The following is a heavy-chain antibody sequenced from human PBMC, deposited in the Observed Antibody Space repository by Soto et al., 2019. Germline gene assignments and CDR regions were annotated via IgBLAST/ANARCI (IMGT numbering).Heavy chain of an antibody. J-gene: IGHJ2*01. CDR3: ARVGHPEDSSGYPHWYFDL. Sequence: ASVKVSCKASGYTFTGYYMHWVRQAPGQGLEWMGWINPNSGGTNYAQKFQGRVTMARDTSISTAYMELSRLRSDDTAVYYCARVGHPEDSSGYPHWYFDLWGRGTLVTVSS. CDR2: INPNSGGT. V-gene: IGHV1-2*02. D-gene: IGHD3-22*01. CDR1: GYTFTGYY.